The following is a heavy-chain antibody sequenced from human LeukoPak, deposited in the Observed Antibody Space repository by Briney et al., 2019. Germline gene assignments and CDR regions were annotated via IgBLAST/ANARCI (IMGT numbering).Heavy chain of an antibody. J-gene: IGHJ4*02. CDR3: ARGPHDFWSGYSKASYYFDY. Sequence: SETLSLTCTVSGGSISSYYWSWIRQPPGKGLEWIGEINHSGSTNYNPSLKSRVTISVDTSKNQFSLKLSSVTAADTAVYYCARGPHDFWSGYSKASYYFDYWGQGTLVTVSS. CDR1: GGSISSYY. CDR2: INHSGST. V-gene: IGHV4-34*01. D-gene: IGHD3-3*01.